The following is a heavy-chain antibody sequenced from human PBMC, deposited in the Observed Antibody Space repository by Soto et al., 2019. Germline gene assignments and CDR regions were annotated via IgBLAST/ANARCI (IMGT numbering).Heavy chain of an antibody. D-gene: IGHD2-15*01. CDR1: RYTFTHHA. V-gene: IGHV1-3*01. Sequence: ASLKGSPKGPRYTFTHHAMHLGGPGPRQKLGGVGWINAGNGNTKYSQKFQGRVTITRDTSASTAYMELSSLRSEDTAVYYCARDHRPPYCSGGSCYYYYGMDVWGQGTTVTVSS. CDR3: ARDHRPPYCSGGSCYYYYGMDV. CDR2: INAGNGNT. J-gene: IGHJ6*02.